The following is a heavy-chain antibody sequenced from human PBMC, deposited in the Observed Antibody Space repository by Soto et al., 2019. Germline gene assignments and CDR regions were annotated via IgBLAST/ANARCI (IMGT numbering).Heavy chain of an antibody. CDR2: ISGSDDST. D-gene: IGHD5-18*01. CDR1: GFTFSSYA. J-gene: IGHJ4*02. Sequence: GGSLRLSCAASGFTFSSYAMSWVRQAPGKGLEWVSVISGSDDSTYYADSVKGRFTISRDNSKNTLYLQMNSLRAEDTAVYYCAKSNSKSTFEYWGQGTLVTVSS. CDR3: AKSNSKSTFEY. V-gene: IGHV3-23*01.